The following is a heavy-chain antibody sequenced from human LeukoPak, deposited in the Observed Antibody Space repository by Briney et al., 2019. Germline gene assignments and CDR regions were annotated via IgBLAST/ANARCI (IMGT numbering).Heavy chain of an antibody. CDR2: ISSSTYYI. Sequence: GGSLRLSCAASGFTFTSYSMNWVRQAPGKGLEWVSSISSSTYYIYYGDSVKGRFTISRDNSKNSLYLQMNSLRPEDTALYYCAKDPYGSGRGWIDSWGQGTLVTVSS. CDR1: GFTFTSYS. D-gene: IGHD3-10*01. V-gene: IGHV3-21*04. J-gene: IGHJ5*01. CDR3: AKDPYGSGRGWIDS.